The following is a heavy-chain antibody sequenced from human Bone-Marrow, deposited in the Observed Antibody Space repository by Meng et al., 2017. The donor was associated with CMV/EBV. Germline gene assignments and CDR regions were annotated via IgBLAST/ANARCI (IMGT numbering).Heavy chain of an antibody. CDR3: ARDGRRVEWFAYYYGMDV. CDR1: GYTFTGYY. J-gene: IGHJ6*02. CDR2: INPNSGGT. Sequence: ASVKVSCKASGYTFTGYYMHWVRQAPGQGLEWMGWINPNSGGTNYAQKFQGRVTMTRDTSISTAYMELSRLRSDDTAVYYCARDGRRVEWFAYYYGMDVWGQGTTVTVSS. V-gene: IGHV1-2*02. D-gene: IGHD3-3*01.